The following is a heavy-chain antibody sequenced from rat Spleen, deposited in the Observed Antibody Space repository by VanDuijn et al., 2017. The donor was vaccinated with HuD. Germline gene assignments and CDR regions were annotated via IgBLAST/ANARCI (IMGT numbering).Heavy chain of an antibody. V-gene: IGHV5-25*01. Sequence: EVQLVESGGGLMQPGGSMKLSCTTSGFTFSNYYMAWVRQAPTKGLEWVASISTGGGNTYYRDSVKGRFTISRDNAENTVYLKMDSLRSEDTATYYCAKGDGGYSPPYSFDYWGPGVMVTVSS. CDR2: ISTGGGNT. CDR3: AKGDGGYSPPYSFDY. J-gene: IGHJ2*01. D-gene: IGHD1-11*01. CDR1: GFTFSNYY.